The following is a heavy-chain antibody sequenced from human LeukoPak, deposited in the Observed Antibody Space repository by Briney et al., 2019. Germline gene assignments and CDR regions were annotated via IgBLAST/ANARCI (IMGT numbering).Heavy chain of an antibody. CDR3: ARVPVTPYDILTGHTTFDY. CDR1: GYTFTSYA. J-gene: IGHJ4*02. CDR2: INTNTGNP. V-gene: IGHV7-4-1*02. Sequence: ASVKVSCKASGYTFTSYAMNWVRQAPGQGLEWMGWINTNTGNPTYAQGFTGRFVFSLDTSVSTAYLQISSLKAEDTAVYYCARVPVTPYDILTGHTTFDYWGQGTLVTVSS. D-gene: IGHD3-9*01.